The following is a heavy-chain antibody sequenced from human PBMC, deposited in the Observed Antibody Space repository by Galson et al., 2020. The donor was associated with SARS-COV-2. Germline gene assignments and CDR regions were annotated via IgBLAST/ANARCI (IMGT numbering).Heavy chain of an antibody. CDR3: ARERLEY. CDR2: IRSSSGTI. D-gene: IGHD1-1*01. J-gene: IGHJ4*02. Sequence: GESLQISCAASGFTFSSYTMNWVRQAPVKGLELVAYIRSSSGTIYYADSVKGRFTISRDNAKNSLCLQLNSLRVEDTAVYYCARERLEYWGQGTLVTVSS. V-gene: IGHV3-48*04. CDR1: GFTFSSYT.